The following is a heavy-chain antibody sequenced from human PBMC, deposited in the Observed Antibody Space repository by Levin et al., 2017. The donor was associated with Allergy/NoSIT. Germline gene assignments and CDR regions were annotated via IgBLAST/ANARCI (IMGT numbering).Heavy chain of an antibody. CDR2: ISGSGGST. CDR3: AKDLAEGPFYYYYYMDV. J-gene: IGHJ6*03. D-gene: IGHD1-14*01. V-gene: IGHV3-23*01. CDR1: GFTFSSYA. Sequence: GESLKISCAASGFTFSSYAMSWVRQAPGKGLEWVSAISGSGGSTYYADSVKGRFTISRDNSKNTLYLQMNSLRAEDTAVYYCAKDLAEGPFYYYYYMDVWGKGTTVTVSS.